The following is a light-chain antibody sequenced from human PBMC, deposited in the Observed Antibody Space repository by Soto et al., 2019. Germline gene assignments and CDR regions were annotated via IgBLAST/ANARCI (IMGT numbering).Light chain of an antibody. CDR2: DAS. CDR1: QSISSW. J-gene: IGKJ1*01. V-gene: IGKV1-5*01. Sequence: DIQMTQSPYSLSAYVGKRVTLTCRASQSISSWLAWYQQKPGKAPKLLIYDASSLESGVPSRFSGSGSGTEFTLTISSLQPDDFATYYCQQYNSYSSWTFGQGTKVDIK. CDR3: QQYNSYSSWT.